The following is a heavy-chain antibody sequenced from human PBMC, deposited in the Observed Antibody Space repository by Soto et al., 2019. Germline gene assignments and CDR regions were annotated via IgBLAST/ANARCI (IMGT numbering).Heavy chain of an antibody. J-gene: IGHJ6*02. CDR2: ISSSSSYI. V-gene: IGHV3-21*01. D-gene: IGHD1-26*01. CDR3: ARKEERYYYYGMGV. CDR1: GFTFSSYS. Sequence: PGGSLRLSCAASGFTFSSYSMNWVRQAPGKGLEWVSSISSSSSYIYYADSVKGRFTISRDNAKNSLYLQMNSLRAEDTAVYYCARKEERYYYYGMGVWGQGTTVTVSS.